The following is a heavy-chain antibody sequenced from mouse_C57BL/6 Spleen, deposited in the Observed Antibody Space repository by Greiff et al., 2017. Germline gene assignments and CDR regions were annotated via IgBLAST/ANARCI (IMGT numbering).Heavy chain of an antibody. D-gene: IGHD1-1*01. CDR1: GYTFTSYW. CDR3: ATVITTVDWYCDV. V-gene: IGHV1-5*01. CDR2: IYPGNSDT. J-gene: IGHJ1*03. Sequence: VQLQQSGTVLARPGASVKMSCKTSGYTFTSYWMHWVKQRPGQGLEWIGAIYPGNSDTSYNQQFKGKAKLTAVTSASTAYMELSSLTNEDSAVXYCATVITTVDWYCDVWGTGTTVTVSS.